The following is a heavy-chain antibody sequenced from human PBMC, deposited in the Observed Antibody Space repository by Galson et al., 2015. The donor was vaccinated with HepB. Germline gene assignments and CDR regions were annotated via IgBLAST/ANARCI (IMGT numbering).Heavy chain of an antibody. V-gene: IGHV4-39*01. Sequence: SETLSLTCTVSGGSISSSSYYWGWIRQPPGKGLEWIGSIYYSGSTYYNPSLKSRVTISVDTSKNQFSLKLSSVTAADTAVYYCARWPLPMYSSSGKDAFDIWGQGTMVTVSS. D-gene: IGHD6-13*01. CDR1: GGSISSSSYY. CDR2: IYYSGST. J-gene: IGHJ3*02. CDR3: ARWPLPMYSSSGKDAFDI.